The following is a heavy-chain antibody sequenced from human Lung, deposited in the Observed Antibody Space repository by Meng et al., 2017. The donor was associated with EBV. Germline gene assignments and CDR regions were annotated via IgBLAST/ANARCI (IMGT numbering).Heavy chain of an antibody. CDR1: GGSISSGGFY. Sequence: VQRQESGPGLVKPSQTLSLTCTVSGGSISSGGFYWSWIRQHPGKGLVWIGYIYYSGSTYYNPSLRSRVAISIDTSKNQFSLKLTSVTAADTAVYFCARTNYGDYNWFDPWGQGTLVTVSS. CDR3: ARTNYGDYNWFDP. V-gene: IGHV4-31*03. CDR2: IYYSGST. D-gene: IGHD4-17*01. J-gene: IGHJ5*02.